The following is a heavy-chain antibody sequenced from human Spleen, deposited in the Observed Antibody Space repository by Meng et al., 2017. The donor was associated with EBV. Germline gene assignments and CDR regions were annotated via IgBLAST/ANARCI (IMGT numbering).Heavy chain of an antibody. Sequence: QVRLVQPGAAVKKPGASVKVACKASGYNCRNYYMHWVRQAPGQGLEYMGRINPQSGGTSYVQKFQGRVTMTRDTSISTAYMELSSLTFDDTAMYFCAGGWAPDYWGQGTLVTVSS. CDR1: GYNCRNYY. CDR2: INPQSGGT. CDR3: AGGWAPDY. J-gene: IGHJ4*02. V-gene: IGHV1-2*06. D-gene: IGHD6-19*01.